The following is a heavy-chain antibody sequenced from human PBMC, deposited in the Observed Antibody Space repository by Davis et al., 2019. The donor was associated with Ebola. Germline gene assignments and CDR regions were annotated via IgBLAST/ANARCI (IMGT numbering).Heavy chain of an antibody. CDR1: GFTFRNLG. V-gene: IGHV3-23*01. Sequence: GESLKISCAASGFTFRNLGMTWVRQAPGKGLECVAAIGVRGTTDYVDSVKGRFTISRDNSKNTLYLQMNSLRAEDTAVYYCARQRSRSYSLDYWGQGTLVTVSS. J-gene: IGHJ4*02. CDR3: ARQRSRSYSLDY. D-gene: IGHD1-26*01. CDR2: IGVRGTT.